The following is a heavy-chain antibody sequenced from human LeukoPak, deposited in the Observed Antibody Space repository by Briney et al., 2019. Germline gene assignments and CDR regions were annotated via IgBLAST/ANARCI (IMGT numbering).Heavy chain of an antibody. Sequence: PGGSLRLSCAASGFTFSSAWMSWVRQAPGKGLEWVGRIKSKTDGATTDYTAPVKGRFTISRDDSKNTLYLQMYSLKTEDTAVYYCTADLGTTSLQDYYYYMDVWGDGTTVTVSS. J-gene: IGHJ6*03. CDR1: GFTFSSAW. D-gene: IGHD1-7*01. V-gene: IGHV3-15*01. CDR3: TADLGTTSLQDYYYYMDV. CDR2: IKSKTDGATT.